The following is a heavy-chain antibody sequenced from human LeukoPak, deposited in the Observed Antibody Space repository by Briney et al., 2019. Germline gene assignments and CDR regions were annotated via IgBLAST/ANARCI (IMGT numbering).Heavy chain of an antibody. V-gene: IGHV3-7*01. CDR2: INEDGSEK. CDR1: GFTFSNYW. CDR3: ATGRTTRY. Sequence: GGSLRLSCVASGFTFSNYWMSWVRQAPGKGLEWVANINEDGSEKNYVDSVKGRFIISRDNAKNSLYVQMSNLKSDDAAVYYCATGRTTRYWGQGTLVTVSS. J-gene: IGHJ4*02. D-gene: IGHD4-11*01.